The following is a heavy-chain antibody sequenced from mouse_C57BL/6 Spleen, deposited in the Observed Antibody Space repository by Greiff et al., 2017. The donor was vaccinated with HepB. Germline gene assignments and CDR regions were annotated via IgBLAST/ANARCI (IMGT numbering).Heavy chain of an antibody. Sequence: VQLQQSGPVLVKPGASVKMSCKASGYTFTDYYMNWVKQSHGKSLEWIGVINPYNGGTSYNQKFKGKATLTVDKSSSTAYMELNSLTSEDSAVYYCARRGGTNFDYFDYWGQGTTLTVSS. CDR3: ARRGGTNFDYFDY. J-gene: IGHJ2*01. CDR1: GYTFTDYY. V-gene: IGHV1-19*01. CDR2: INPYNGGT. D-gene: IGHD3-3*01.